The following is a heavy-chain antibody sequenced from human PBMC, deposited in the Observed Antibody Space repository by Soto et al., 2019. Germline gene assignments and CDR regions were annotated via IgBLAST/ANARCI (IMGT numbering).Heavy chain of an antibody. J-gene: IGHJ4*01. D-gene: IGHD1-7*01. CDR1: GFTFSSYR. Sequence: GGSLRLSCGGSGFTFSSYRMHWVRQAPGKGLMWVSRIHNDGSTTRYADSMKGRFTISRDNAKNTLYLQMSSLRVEDTAVYYCARDNWNSYWGQGTLVTVSS. CDR2: IHNDGSTT. CDR3: ARDNWNSY. V-gene: IGHV3-74*01.